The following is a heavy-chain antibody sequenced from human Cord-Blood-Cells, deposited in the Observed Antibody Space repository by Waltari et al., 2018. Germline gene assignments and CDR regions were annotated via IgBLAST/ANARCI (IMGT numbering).Heavy chain of an antibody. CDR3: ALSIVVVPAAIDY. Sequence: QVQLVQSGAEVKKPGSSVKVSCKASGGTFSSYAISWVRQAPGQGLEWMGRLIPILGIANDAQKFQDRVTITADKSTSTAYMELSSLRSEDTALYYCALSIVVVPAAIDYWGQGTLVTVSS. CDR2: LIPILGIA. CDR1: GGTFSSYA. V-gene: IGHV1-69*09. J-gene: IGHJ4*02. D-gene: IGHD2-2*01.